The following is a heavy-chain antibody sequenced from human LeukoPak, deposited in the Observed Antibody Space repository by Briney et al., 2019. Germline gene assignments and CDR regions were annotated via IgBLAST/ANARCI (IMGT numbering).Heavy chain of an antibody. D-gene: IGHD6-25*01. CDR2: IYNSGSA. CDR3: ARLPSGYQYYYYYAMDV. V-gene: IGHV4-59*01. Sequence: SETLSLTCTVSGGSISSYYWSWIRQPPGKGLEWIGYIYNSGSANYNPSLKSRVTVSVDTSKNQFSLKLSSVTAADTAVYYCARLPSGYQYYYYYAMDVWGQGTTVTVSS. J-gene: IGHJ6*02. CDR1: GGSISSYY.